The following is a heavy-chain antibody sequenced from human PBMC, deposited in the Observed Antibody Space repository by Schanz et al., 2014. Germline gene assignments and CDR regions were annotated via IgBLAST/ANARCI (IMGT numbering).Heavy chain of an antibody. Sequence: QVQLQEPGPGVAKPSQTLSLTCTVSGGSINSDAFYWTWIRQHPGKGLELVGYIYYSGGTNYGPSLNRRVSISLDTSNTQFSLNLCSRTAEDTAVYYCTRDRLAAQGIDTWGQGTLVTVSS. J-gene: IGHJ5*02. V-gene: IGHV4-31*03. CDR2: IYYSGGT. D-gene: IGHD6-13*01. CDR3: TRDRLAAQGIDT. CDR1: GGSINSDAFY.